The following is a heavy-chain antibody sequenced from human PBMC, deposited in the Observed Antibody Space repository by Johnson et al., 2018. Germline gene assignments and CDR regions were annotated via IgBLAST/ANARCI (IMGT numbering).Heavy chain of an antibody. D-gene: IGHD6-13*01. CDR1: GFRFDEYA. V-gene: IGHV3-9*01. CDR2: ISWNSGAV. J-gene: IGHJ6*03. CDR3: AKDSGSWANYYYDYLDG. Sequence: EVQLVETGGGLVQPGRSLRLSCEAAGFRFDEYAMHWVRQAPGKGLEWVSGISWNSGAVGYADSVKGRFTISRDNAKNSLYLQMNSLRTEDTALYYCAKDSGSWANYYYDYLDGWGKGTTVTVSS.